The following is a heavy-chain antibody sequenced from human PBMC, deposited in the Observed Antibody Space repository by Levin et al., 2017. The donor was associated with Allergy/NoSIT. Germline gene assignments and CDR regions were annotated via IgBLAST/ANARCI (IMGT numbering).Heavy chain of an antibody. CDR1: GGSISSGGYS. J-gene: IGHJ4*02. CDR2: IYLSGST. Sequence: LRLSCAVSGGSISSGGYSWSWIRQPPGTGLEWIGNIYLSGSTYYNPSLKSRVTISVDRSKNQFSLNLSPVTAADTAVYYCARVAGYSYGYYFDYWGQGTLVTVSS. CDR3: ARVAGYSYGYYFDY. D-gene: IGHD5-18*01. V-gene: IGHV4-30-2*01.